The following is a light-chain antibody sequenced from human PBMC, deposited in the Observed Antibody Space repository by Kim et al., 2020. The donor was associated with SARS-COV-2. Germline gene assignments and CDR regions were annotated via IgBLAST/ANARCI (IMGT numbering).Light chain of an antibody. CDR3: KQFNSFPLT. CDR1: QGIGSA. V-gene: IGKV1-13*02. Sequence: AIQLTQSPSSLSASVGDRVTITCRASQGIGSALAWYQQKPGKAPNLLIYDASILESGVPSRFRGGGSGTDFTLTISSLQPEDFATYYCKQFNSFPLTFGGGTKVDIK. CDR2: DAS. J-gene: IGKJ4*01.